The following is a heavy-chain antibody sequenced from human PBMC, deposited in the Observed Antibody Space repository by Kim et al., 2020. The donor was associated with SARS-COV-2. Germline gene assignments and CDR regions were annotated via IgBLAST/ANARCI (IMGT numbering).Heavy chain of an antibody. J-gene: IGHJ4*02. D-gene: IGHD3-10*01. Sequence: SVRGRFTISRDDSQNALCLQMNSLKTEDTAVYYCARGMVRGVKPTFSLDYGGKGTLVTVSS. CDR3: ARGMVRGVKPTFSLDY. V-gene: IGHV3-72*01.